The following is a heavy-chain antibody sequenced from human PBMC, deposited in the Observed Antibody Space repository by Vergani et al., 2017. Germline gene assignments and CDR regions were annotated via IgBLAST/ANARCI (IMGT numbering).Heavy chain of an antibody. CDR1: GFTFNQYG. J-gene: IGHJ5*02. CDR2: TWYDGNNK. V-gene: IGHV3-33*01. CDR3: ARDVRLLYNRFDP. Sequence: QVQLVESGGGVVQPGRSLRLSCAASGFTFNQYGMHWFRQAPGKRLEWVAVTWYDGNNKQYADSVKGRFTISRDNSKSTMYLQMNSLRDEDTGVYYCARDVRLLYNRFDPWGQGTLVTVSS. D-gene: IGHD1-14*01.